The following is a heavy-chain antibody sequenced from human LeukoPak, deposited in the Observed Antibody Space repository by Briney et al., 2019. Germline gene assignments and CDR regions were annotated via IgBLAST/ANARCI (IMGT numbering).Heavy chain of an antibody. D-gene: IGHD3-22*01. V-gene: IGHV4-34*01. Sequence: ASETLSLTCAVYGGSFSGYYWSWIRQPPGKGLEWIGEINHSGSTYYNPSLKSRVTISVDSSKNQSSLKLTSVTAADTAVYYCATLGEYYDSSGYYYNWGQGTLVTVSS. J-gene: IGHJ4*02. CDR3: ATLGEYYDSSGYYYN. CDR1: GGSFSGYY. CDR2: INHSGST.